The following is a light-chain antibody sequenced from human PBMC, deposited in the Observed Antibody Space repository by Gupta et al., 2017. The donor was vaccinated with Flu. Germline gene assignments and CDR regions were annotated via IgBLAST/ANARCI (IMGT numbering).Light chain of an antibody. CDR3: QALDRSTGV. Sequence: SYELTPPPSVSVSTGQTARITCSGDQLGDKYTCWHQQKPGQSTVLVSYQDDRRPSGIPGRFSGSNSWNSATLTISGTQSIDDADYYCQALDRSTGVFGTGAKVTVL. CDR1: QLGDKY. J-gene: IGLJ1*01. CDR2: QDD. V-gene: IGLV3-1*01.